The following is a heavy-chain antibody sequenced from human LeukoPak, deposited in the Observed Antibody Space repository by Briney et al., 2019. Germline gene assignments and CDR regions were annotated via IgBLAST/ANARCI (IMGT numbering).Heavy chain of an antibody. CDR1: GGTFSSYA. CDR3: ARDRELLDAFDI. Sequence: SVKVSCKASGGTFSSYAISWVRQPPGQGLEWMGRIIPIFGTANYAQKFQVRVTITTDESTSTAYMELSSLRSEDTAVYHCARDRELLDAFDIWGQGTMVTVSS. V-gene: IGHV1-69*05. CDR2: IIPIFGTA. D-gene: IGHD1-26*01. J-gene: IGHJ3*02.